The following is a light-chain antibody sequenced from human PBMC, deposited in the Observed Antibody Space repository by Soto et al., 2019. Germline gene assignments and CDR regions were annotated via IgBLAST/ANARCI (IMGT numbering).Light chain of an antibody. V-gene: IGKV3-11*01. CDR3: QQRSNWPRT. Sequence: EIVLTQSPGTLSLSPGERATLSCRASQSVSRYLAWLQQRPGQAPRLLIYDASNRAAGIPARFSGSGSGTDFTLTISSLEPEDFAVYYCQQRSNWPRTFGQGTRLEIK. J-gene: IGKJ5*01. CDR2: DAS. CDR1: QSVSRY.